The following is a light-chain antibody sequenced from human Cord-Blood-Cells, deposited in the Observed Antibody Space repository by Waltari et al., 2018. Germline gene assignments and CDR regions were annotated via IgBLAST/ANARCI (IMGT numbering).Light chain of an antibody. J-gene: IGLJ1*01. V-gene: IGLV2-11*01. CDR3: CSYAGSYV. CDR1: SSDFGGYNY. CDR2: DVS. Sequence: QSALTQPRSVSGSPGQSVTISCTGTSSDFGGYNYFSWYQQHPGKAPKLMIYDVSKRPSGVLDRFSGSKSGNTASLTISGLQAEDEADYYCCSYAGSYVFGTGTKVTVL.